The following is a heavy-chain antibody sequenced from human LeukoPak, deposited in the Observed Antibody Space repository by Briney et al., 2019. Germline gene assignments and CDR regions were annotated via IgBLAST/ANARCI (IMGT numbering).Heavy chain of an antibody. CDR1: GFTFSSYS. V-gene: IGHV3-21*01. CDR3: ARDLGYCSSTSCYNWFDP. Sequence: PGGSLRLSCAASGFTFSSYSMNLGRPAPGKGLEVGSSISSSSSYIYYADSVKGRFTISRDNAKNSLYLQMNSLRAEDTAVYYCARDLGYCSSTSCYNWFDPWGQGTLVTVSS. D-gene: IGHD2-2*01. J-gene: IGHJ5*02. CDR2: ISSSSSYI.